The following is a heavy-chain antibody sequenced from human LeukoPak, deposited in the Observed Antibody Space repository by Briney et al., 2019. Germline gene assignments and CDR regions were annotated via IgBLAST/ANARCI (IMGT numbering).Heavy chain of an antibody. V-gene: IGHV3-23*01. D-gene: IGHD3-9*01. CDR1: GFTFSSYA. CDR2: ISGSGGST. CDR3: AKAEYYDILTGYYDFDY. Sequence: GGSLRLSCAASGFTFSSYAMSWVRQAPGKGLEWVSAISGSGGSTYYADSVKGRFTISRDNSKNTLYLQMNSLRAEDTAVYYCAKAEYYDILTGYYDFDYWGQGTLVTVS. J-gene: IGHJ4*02.